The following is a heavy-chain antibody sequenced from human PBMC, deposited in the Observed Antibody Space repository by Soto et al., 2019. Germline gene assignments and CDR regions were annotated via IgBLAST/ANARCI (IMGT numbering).Heavy chain of an antibody. V-gene: IGHV1-2*02. D-gene: IGHD3-9*01. Sequence: ASVKVSCRASGYTFTGYYMYWVRQAPGKGLAWLGWINGNSGGTNYSQKLQDRFTMTTDTATITAYMELRSLRSDDTAVYYCARHFEVSPPSEAHFDYWGQGTLVTVSS. J-gene: IGHJ4*02. CDR2: INGNSGGT. CDR1: GYTFTGYY. CDR3: ARHFEVSPPSEAHFDY.